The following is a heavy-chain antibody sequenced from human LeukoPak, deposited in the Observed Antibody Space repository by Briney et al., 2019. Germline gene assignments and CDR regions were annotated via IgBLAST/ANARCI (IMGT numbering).Heavy chain of an antibody. D-gene: IGHD3-22*01. Sequence: GGSLRPSCASGGSISSCYIRCLGRQAPGKGLEWVSGISVSGDTTYYADSVKGRFTISRDNSKNTLYLQVHSPRVEDTAVYYCANAVGSGYYWRYDYWGQGSLVTVSS. J-gene: IGHJ4*02. CDR3: ANAVGSGYYWRYDY. V-gene: IGHV3-23*01. CDR2: ISVSGDTT. CDR1: GSISSCYI.